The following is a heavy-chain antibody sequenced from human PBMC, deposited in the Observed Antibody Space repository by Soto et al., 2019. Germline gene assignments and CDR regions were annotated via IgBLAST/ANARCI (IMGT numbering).Heavy chain of an antibody. J-gene: IGHJ4*02. CDR3: TRDSSYYGAGRGVLDY. Sequence: GGSLRLSCAVSGFTVNSNYMSWVRQAPGKGLEWVSVIYSGGTREYADSVQGRFTVSRDTSRNTLYLQMNNLRVEDTAVYYCTRDSSYYGAGRGVLDYWGQGTLVTVSS. V-gene: IGHV3-66*01. CDR1: GFTVNSNY. CDR2: IYSGGTR. D-gene: IGHD3-10*01.